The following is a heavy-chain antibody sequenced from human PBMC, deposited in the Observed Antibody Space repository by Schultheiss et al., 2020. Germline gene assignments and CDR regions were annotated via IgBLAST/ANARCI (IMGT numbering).Heavy chain of an antibody. V-gene: IGHV3-23*01. Sequence: GGSLRLSCAASGFTFANYAMTWVRQAPGKGLEWVSAITGSGDSTYYADSVKGRFTISRGNSKNTLYLQMNSLRAEDTAVYYCAKDLTVATYDYWGQGTLVTGSS. CDR3: AKDLTVATYDY. D-gene: IGHD4-17*01. CDR1: GFTFANYA. J-gene: IGHJ4*02. CDR2: ITGSGDST.